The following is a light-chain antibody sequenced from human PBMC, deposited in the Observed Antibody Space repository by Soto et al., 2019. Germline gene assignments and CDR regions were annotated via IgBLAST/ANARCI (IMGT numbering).Light chain of an antibody. CDR1: EFLSSSY. CDR3: QQQGT. Sequence: EIVLTQSPGTLSLSPGERATLSSRASEFLSSSYLVWYQQKPGQAPRLLIYAASRRATGIPDRFSGSGSATEYTLTINTLEPEDFAVYYCQQQGTFGQGTKLEIK. J-gene: IGKJ2*01. CDR2: AAS. V-gene: IGKV3-20*01.